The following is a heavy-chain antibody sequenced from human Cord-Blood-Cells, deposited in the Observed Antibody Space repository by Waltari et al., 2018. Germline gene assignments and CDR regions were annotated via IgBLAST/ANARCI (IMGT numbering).Heavy chain of an antibody. CDR2: INPNSGGT. CDR1: GYTFTGYY. Sequence: QVQLVQSGAEVKKPGASVKVSCKASGYTFTGYYMHWVRQAPGQGLEWMGWINPNSGGTNDAQKFQGRVTMTRETSISTAYMELSRLRSDDTAVYYCVRSRNTDAFDIWGQGTMVTVSS. J-gene: IGHJ3*02. CDR3: VRSRNTDAFDI. V-gene: IGHV1-2*02. D-gene: IGHD1-1*01.